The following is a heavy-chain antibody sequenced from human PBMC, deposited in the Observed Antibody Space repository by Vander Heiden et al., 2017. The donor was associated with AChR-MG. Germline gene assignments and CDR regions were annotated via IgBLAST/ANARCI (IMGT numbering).Heavy chain of an antibody. CDR3: ANHITGNPGYYYMDV. V-gene: IGHV3-30*18. CDR2: ISYDGSNK. CDR1: GFTFSSYG. D-gene: IGHD1-20*01. Sequence: QVQLVESGGGVVQPGRSLRLSCAASGFTFSSYGMHWVRQAPGKGLEWVAVISYDGSNKYYADSVKGRFTISRDNSKNTLYLQMNSLRAEDTAVYYCANHITGNPGYYYMDVWGKGTTVTVSS. J-gene: IGHJ6*03.